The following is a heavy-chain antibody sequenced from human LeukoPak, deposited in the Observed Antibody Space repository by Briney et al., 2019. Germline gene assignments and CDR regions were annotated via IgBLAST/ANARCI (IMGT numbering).Heavy chain of an antibody. CDR2: ISYDGSNK. CDR1: GFTFTSYA. V-gene: IGHV3-30*04. D-gene: IGHD3-3*01. J-gene: IGHJ4*02. CDR3: AKDLGFLEWLFHY. Sequence: GGSLRLSCAASGFTFTSYAMHWVRQAPGKGLEWVAVISYDGSNKYYADSVKGRFTISRDNSKNTLYLQMNSLRAGDTAVYYCAKDLGFLEWLFHYWGQGTLVTVSS.